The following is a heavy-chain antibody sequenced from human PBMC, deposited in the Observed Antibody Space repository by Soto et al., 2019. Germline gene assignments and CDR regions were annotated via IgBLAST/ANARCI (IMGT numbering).Heavy chain of an antibody. V-gene: IGHV1-18*01. D-gene: IGHD2-8*01. CDR3: AKNGQPPYYYYGLDV. CDR1: GYTFTRYG. Sequence: GSSVTVSRTASGYTFTRYGISRVRQAPGQGLEWMGWISGYNGDTNYAQKFQGRVSMTIDTSTTTAYMELRSLRSDDTAVYYCAKNGQPPYYYYGLDVWGQGTKVTVS. CDR2: ISGYNGDT. J-gene: IGHJ6*02.